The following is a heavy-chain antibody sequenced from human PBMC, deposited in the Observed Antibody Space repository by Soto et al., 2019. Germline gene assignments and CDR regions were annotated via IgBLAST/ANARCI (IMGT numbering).Heavy chain of an antibody. D-gene: IGHD3-3*01. Sequence: PSETLSLTCTVSGGSISSSSYYWGWIRQPPGKGLEWIGSIYYSGSTYYNPSLKSRVTISVDTSKNQFSLKLSSVTAADTAVYYCARHSSYDFWSGYYNTQNWFDPWGQGTLVTVSS. CDR3: ARHSSYDFWSGYYNTQNWFDP. CDR1: GGSISSSSYY. CDR2: IYYSGST. J-gene: IGHJ5*02. V-gene: IGHV4-39*01.